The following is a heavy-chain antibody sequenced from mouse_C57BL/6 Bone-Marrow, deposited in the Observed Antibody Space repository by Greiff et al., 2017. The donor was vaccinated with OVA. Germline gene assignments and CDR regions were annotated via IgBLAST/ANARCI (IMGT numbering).Heavy chain of an antibody. V-gene: IGHV10-1*01. CDR1: GFSFNTYA. CDR2: IRSKSNNYAT. Sequence: EVQLVESGGGLVQPKGSLKLSCAASGFSFNTYAMNWVRQAPGKGLEWVARIRSKSNNYATYYADSVKDRFTISRDDSESMLYLQMNNLKTEDTAMYYCVSSDYGNAMDYWGQGTSVTVSS. CDR3: VSSDYGNAMDY. J-gene: IGHJ4*01. D-gene: IGHD2-4*01.